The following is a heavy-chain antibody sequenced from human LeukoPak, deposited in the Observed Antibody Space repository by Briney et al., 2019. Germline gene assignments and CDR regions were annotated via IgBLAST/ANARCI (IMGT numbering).Heavy chain of an antibody. D-gene: IGHD2-15*01. CDR1: GFTFSSYA. CDR3: ARVTCSGGSCSNLDF. CDR2: ISGST. J-gene: IGHJ4*02. Sequence: GGSLRLSCAASGFTFSSYAMSWVRQAPGKGLEWVSVISGSTYYADSVKGRFTISRDNSKNTLYLQMNSLRAEETAVYYCARVTCSGGSCSNLDFWGQGTLVTVSS. V-gene: IGHV3-23*01.